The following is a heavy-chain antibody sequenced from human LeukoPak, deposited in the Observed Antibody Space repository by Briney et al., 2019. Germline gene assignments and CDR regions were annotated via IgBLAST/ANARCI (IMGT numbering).Heavy chain of an antibody. D-gene: IGHD2-15*01. V-gene: IGHV4-30-4*01. CDR3: AREGGSGCSGGSCYPGAIDY. CDR2: IYYSGST. Sequence: SETLSLTCTVSGVSISSGDYYWRWIRQPPGKGLEWIGYIYYSGSTYYNPSLKSRVTISVDTSKNQFSLKLSSVTAADTAVYYCAREGGSGCSGGSCYPGAIDYWGQGTLVTVSS. CDR1: GVSISSGDYY. J-gene: IGHJ4*02.